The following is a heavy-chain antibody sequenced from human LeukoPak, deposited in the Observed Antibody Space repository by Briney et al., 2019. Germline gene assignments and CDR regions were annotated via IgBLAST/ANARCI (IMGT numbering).Heavy chain of an antibody. CDR1: GSSFTSYW. J-gene: IGHJ4*02. Sequence: GESLKISCKGSGSSFTSYWIGWVRQMPGKGLEWMGIIYPGDSDTRYGPSFQGQVTISADKSISTAYLQWSSLKASDTAMYYCARLRDSSGYYSDYWGQGTLVTVSS. D-gene: IGHD3-22*01. V-gene: IGHV5-51*01. CDR2: IYPGDSDT. CDR3: ARLRDSSGYYSDY.